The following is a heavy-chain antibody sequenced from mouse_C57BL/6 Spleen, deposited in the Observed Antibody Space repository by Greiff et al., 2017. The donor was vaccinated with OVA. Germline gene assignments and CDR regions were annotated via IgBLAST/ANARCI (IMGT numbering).Heavy chain of an antibody. D-gene: IGHD2-3*01. CDR2: INPNNGGT. Sequence: EVQLQQSGPELVKPGASVKIPCKASGYTFTDYNMDWVKQSHGKSLEWIGDINPNNGGTIYNQKFKGQATLTVDKSSSTAYMELRSLTSEDTAVYYCARRGWLLLTDYFDYWGQGTTLTVSS. J-gene: IGHJ2*01. V-gene: IGHV1-18*01. CDR3: ARRGWLLLTDYFDY. CDR1: GYTFTDYN.